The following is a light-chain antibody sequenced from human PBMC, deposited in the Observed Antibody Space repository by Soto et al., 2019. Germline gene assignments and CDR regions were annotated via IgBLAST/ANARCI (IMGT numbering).Light chain of an antibody. CDR1: SSDVGGYNY. CDR2: EVS. Sequence: QSALTQPPSASGSPGQSVTISCTGTSSDVGGYNYVSWYQQHPDKAPTLIIYEVSKRPSGVPDRFSGSKSGNTASLTVSGLQADDEVDYYCSSYAGSARILFGGGTKLTVL. J-gene: IGLJ2*01. V-gene: IGLV2-8*01. CDR3: SSYAGSARIL.